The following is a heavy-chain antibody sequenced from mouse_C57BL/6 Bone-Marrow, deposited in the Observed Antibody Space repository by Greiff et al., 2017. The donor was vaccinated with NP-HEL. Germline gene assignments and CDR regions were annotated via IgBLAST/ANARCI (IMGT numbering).Heavy chain of an antibody. V-gene: IGHV5-6*01. J-gene: IGHJ4*01. Sequence: EVKLMESGGDLVKPGGSLKLSCAASGFTFSSYGMSWVRQTPDKRLEWVATISSGGSYTYYPDSVKGRFTISRDNAKNTLYLQMSSLKSEDTAMYYCARQSYYNMDYWGQGTSVTVSS. CDR3: ARQSYYNMDY. D-gene: IGHD2-12*01. CDR2: ISSGGSYT. CDR1: GFTFSSYG.